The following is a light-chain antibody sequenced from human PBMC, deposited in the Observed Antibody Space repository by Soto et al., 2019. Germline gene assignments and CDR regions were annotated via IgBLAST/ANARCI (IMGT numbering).Light chain of an antibody. V-gene: IGKV3-20*01. CDR2: GAS. Sequence: GVTKSPATLSLYKGERATLSCRTSLSVSVYLDWYQQKPGQAPRLLIYGASSRATGIPDRFSGSGSGTDFTLTISRLEPEDFAVYYCQHYGTSPGPFGQLTLLAIK. CDR3: QHYGTSPGP. J-gene: IGKJ5*01. CDR1: LSVSVY.